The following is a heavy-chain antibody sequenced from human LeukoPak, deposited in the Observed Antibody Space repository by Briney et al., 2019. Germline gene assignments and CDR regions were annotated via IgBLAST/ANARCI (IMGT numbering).Heavy chain of an antibody. CDR3: ARHTTVGGSLRFDY. V-gene: IGHV5-51*01. J-gene: IGHJ4*02. Sequence: PGESLKISCKGSGYGFSSYWIGWVRQMPGKGLEYMGIICPGDSDTRYSQSFQGQVTISAGKSITTAYLQWSSLKASDTAMYYCARHTTVGGSLRFDYWGQGTLVTVSS. CDR1: GYGFSSYW. CDR2: ICPGDSDT. D-gene: IGHD4-23*01.